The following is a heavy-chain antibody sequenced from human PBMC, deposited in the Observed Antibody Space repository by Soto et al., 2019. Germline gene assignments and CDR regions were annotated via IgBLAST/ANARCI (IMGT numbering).Heavy chain of an antibody. Sequence: QVQLQESGPGLVKPSGTLSLTCAVSGGSVSSSNWWSWVRQSPGKGLEWMGEIYHSGSAHYNPSLKSRATIPLDKSKTQFSLRLTSVTAADTAVYYCARVPGVVVSADDAFDIWGPGTRVIVSS. CDR2: IYHSGSA. CDR3: ARVPGVVVSADDAFDI. V-gene: IGHV4-4*02. CDR1: GGSVSSSNW. D-gene: IGHD2-21*02. J-gene: IGHJ3*02.